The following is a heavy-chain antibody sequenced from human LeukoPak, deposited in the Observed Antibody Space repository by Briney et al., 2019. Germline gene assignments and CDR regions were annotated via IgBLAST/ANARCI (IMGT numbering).Heavy chain of an antibody. D-gene: IGHD6-19*01. CDR2: ISSSSSYI. V-gene: IGHV3-21*01. CDR1: GFTFSSYS. J-gene: IGHJ5*02. Sequence: GGSLRLSCAASGFTFSSYSMNWVRQAPGKGLEWVSSISSSSSYIYYADSVKGRFTISRDNAKNSLYLQMNSLRAEDTAVYYCAKALGRLSIAVVRFDPWGQGTLVTVSS. CDR3: AKALGRLSIAVVRFDP.